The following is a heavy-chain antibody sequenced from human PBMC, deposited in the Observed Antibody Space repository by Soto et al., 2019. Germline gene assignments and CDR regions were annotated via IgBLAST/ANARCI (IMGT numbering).Heavy chain of an antibody. CDR1: GGSISSGNW. Sequence: PSETLSLTCAVSGGSISSGNWWSWVRQSPGKELEWIGEIYHSGITNYNPSLKSRVTISVDTSENQFSLKLSSVTAADTAVYYCARASYDYYYYGMDVWGQGTTVTVSS. V-gene: IGHV4-4*02. CDR3: ARASYDYYYYGMDV. J-gene: IGHJ6*02. D-gene: IGHD3-16*01. CDR2: IYHSGIT.